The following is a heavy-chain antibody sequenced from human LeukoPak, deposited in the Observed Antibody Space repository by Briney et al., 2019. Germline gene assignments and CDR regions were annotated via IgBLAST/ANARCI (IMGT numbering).Heavy chain of an antibody. Sequence: SETLSLTCTVSGGSISSYYWSWTRQPPGKGLEWIGYIYYSGSTNYNPSLKSRVTISVDTSKNQFSLKLSSVTAADTAAYYCARAQKQLVRYYYYYYGMDVWGQGTTVTVSS. CDR3: ARAQKQLVRYYYYYYGMDV. D-gene: IGHD6-13*01. J-gene: IGHJ6*02. V-gene: IGHV4-59*01. CDR2: IYYSGST. CDR1: GGSISSYY.